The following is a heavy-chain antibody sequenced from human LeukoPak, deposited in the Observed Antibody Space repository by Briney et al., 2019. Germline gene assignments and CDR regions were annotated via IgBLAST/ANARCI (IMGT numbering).Heavy chain of an antibody. CDR2: IYYSGST. D-gene: IGHD2-2*01. CDR1: GGSISSYY. Sequence: SETLSLTCTVSGGSISSYYWSWIRQPPGKGLEWIGYIYYSGSTNYNPSLKSRVTISVDTSKNQFSLKLSSVTAADTAVYYCARDDLLGYCSSTSCNYYYYMDVWGKGTTVTVSS. V-gene: IGHV4-59*12. J-gene: IGHJ6*03. CDR3: ARDDLLGYCSSTSCNYYYYMDV.